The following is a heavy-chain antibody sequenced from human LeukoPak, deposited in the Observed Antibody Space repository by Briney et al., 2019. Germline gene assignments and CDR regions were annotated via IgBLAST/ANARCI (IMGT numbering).Heavy chain of an antibody. CDR3: ARDNSSDSISPFFDY. J-gene: IGHJ4*02. Sequence: PSETLSLTCTVSGGSISSYYWSWIRQPPGKGLEWIRYIYYSGSTNYNPSLKSRVTISVDTSKNQFSLKLSSVTAADTAVYYCARDNSSDSISPFFDYWGQGTLVTVSS. CDR1: GGSISSYY. V-gene: IGHV4-59*01. D-gene: IGHD3-22*01. CDR2: IYYSGST.